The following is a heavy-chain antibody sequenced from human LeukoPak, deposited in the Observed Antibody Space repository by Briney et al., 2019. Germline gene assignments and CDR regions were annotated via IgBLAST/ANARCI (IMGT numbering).Heavy chain of an antibody. Sequence: GGSLRLSCAASGFTFSSYAMSWVRQAPGKGLESVSAISGSGGSTYYADSVKGRFTISRDNSKNTLYLQMNSLRAEDTAVYYCAKDSFSGWFQYYFDYWGPGTLVTVSS. CDR2: ISGSGGST. V-gene: IGHV3-23*01. D-gene: IGHD6-19*01. CDR3: AKDSFSGWFQYYFDY. J-gene: IGHJ4*02. CDR1: GFTFSSYA.